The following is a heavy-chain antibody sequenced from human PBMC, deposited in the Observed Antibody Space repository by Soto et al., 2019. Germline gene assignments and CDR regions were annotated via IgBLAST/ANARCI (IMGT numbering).Heavy chain of an antibody. D-gene: IGHD5-12*01. J-gene: IGHJ3*02. V-gene: IGHV3-7*01. CDR2: IKQDGSEK. CDR1: GFTFSSYW. Sequence: GGSLRLSCAASGFTFSSYWMSWVRQAPGKGLEWVANIKQDGSEKYYVDSVKGRFTISRDNAKNSLYLQMNSLRAEDTAVYDCARECSGYDSTVAFDIWGQGTMVTVSS. CDR3: ARECSGYDSTVAFDI.